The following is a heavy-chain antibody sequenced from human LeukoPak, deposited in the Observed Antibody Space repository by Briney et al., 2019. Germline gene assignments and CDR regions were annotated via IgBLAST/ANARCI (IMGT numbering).Heavy chain of an antibody. V-gene: IGHV4-30-4*01. D-gene: IGHD4-17*01. J-gene: IGHJ6*02. Sequence: SQTLSLTCTVSGGSISSGDYYWSWIRQPPGKGLEWIGYIYYSGSTYCNPSLKSRVTISVDTSKNQFSLKLSSVTAADTAVYYCARGPYGDYVRHYYYGMDVWGQGTTVTVSS. CDR3: ARGPYGDYVRHYYYGMDV. CDR2: IYYSGST. CDR1: GGSISSGDYY.